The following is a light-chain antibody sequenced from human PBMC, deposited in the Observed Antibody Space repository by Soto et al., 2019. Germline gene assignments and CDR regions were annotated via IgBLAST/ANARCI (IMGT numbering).Light chain of an antibody. V-gene: IGLV1-40*01. CDR3: QSYDSSLGGSV. CDR2: GNS. J-gene: IGLJ2*01. Sequence: QSVLTQPPSVSGASGQRVTISGTGSSSNIGAGYDVHWYQQLPGTAPKLLVYGNSNRPSGVPDRFSSSKSGTSASLAITGLQAEDEADYDCQSYDSSLGGSVFGGGAKLTVL. CDR1: SSNIGAGYD.